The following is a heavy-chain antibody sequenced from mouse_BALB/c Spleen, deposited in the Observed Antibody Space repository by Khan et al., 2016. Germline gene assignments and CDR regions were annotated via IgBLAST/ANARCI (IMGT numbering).Heavy chain of an antibody. Sequence: QVQLQQSGAELARPGASVKLSCKASGYTFTSYWMQWVKQRPGQGLEWIGAFSPGDGDTRYTQKFKGKATLTADKSSSTSYIQLISLASEDSAVYYCARGGTTGSPFAYWGQGTLVTVSA. J-gene: IGHJ3*01. V-gene: IGHV1-87*01. D-gene: IGHD1-1*01. CDR1: GYTFTSYW. CDR3: ARGGTTGSPFAY. CDR2: FSPGDGDT.